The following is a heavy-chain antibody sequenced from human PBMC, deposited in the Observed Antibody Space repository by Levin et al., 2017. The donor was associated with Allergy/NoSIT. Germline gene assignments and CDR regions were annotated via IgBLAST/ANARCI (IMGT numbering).Heavy chain of an antibody. D-gene: IGHD6-19*01. Sequence: GESLKISCKASGYTFTGYYMHWVRQAPGQGLEWMGWINPNSGGTNYAQKFQGRVTMTRDTSISTAYMELSRLRSDDTAVYYCARDEGSGWYRVWGQGTLVTVSS. V-gene: IGHV1-2*02. CDR2: INPNSGGT. CDR1: GYTFTGYY. CDR3: ARDEGSGWYRV. J-gene: IGHJ4*02.